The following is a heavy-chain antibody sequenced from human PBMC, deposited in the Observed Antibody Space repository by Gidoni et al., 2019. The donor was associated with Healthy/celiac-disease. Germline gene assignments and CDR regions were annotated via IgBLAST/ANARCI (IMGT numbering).Heavy chain of an antibody. CDR1: GYTFTSYY. CDR3: ARGGLDGDYSGGMDV. J-gene: IGHJ6*02. D-gene: IGHD4-17*01. CDR2: INPSGGST. Sequence: QVQLVQSGAEVKKPGASVKVSCMASGYTFTSYYMHWVRQAPGQGLEWMGIINPSGGSTSYAQKFQGRVTMTRDTSTSTVYMELSSLRSEDTAVYYCARGGLDGDYSGGMDVWGQGTTVTVSS. V-gene: IGHV1-46*01.